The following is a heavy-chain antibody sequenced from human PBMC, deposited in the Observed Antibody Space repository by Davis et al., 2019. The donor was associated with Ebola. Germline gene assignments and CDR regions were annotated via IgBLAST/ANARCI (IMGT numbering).Heavy chain of an antibody. J-gene: IGHJ6*02. CDR3: ARDLSYSYYYHYYGMDV. CDR1: GYTFTGYY. D-gene: IGHD3-10*01. CDR2: INPISGDT. V-gene: IGHV1-2*02. Sequence: ASVKVSCKASGYTFTGYYMHWVRQAPGQGLEWMGGINPISGDTNYVEKFQGRVTMTRDTSLSTVYMELTSLRSDDTAIYYCARDLSYSYYYHYYGMDVWGQGTTVIVSS.